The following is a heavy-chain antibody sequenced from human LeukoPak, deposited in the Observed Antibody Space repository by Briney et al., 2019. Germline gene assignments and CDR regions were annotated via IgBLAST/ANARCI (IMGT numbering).Heavy chain of an antibody. CDR2: ISGSGGNT. CDR3: AKAPITIFGVVIIPFDY. CDR1: GFTVSNTF. J-gene: IGHJ4*02. V-gene: IGHV3-23*01. D-gene: IGHD3-3*01. Sequence: GGSLRLSCAASGFTVSNTFMSWVRQAPGKGLEWVSSISGSGGNTYYADSVRGRFTISRDNSNNTLYLQMNSLRAEDTAVYYCAKAPITIFGVVIIPFDYWGQGTLVTVSS.